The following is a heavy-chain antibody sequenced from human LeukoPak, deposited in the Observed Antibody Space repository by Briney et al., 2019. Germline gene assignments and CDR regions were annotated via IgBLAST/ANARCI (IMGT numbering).Heavy chain of an antibody. V-gene: IGHV4-34*01. D-gene: IGHD3-10*01. CDR2: INHSGST. CDR1: GGSLSGHY. CDR3: ARPRYGSGSLDS. Sequence: PSETLSLTCAVYGGSLSGHYWTWIRQPPGMGLEWIGEINHSGSTTYNPSLNTRVTISVDTSKNQISLKLSSVTAADTAVYYCARPRYGSGSLDSWGQGTLVTVSS. J-gene: IGHJ4*02.